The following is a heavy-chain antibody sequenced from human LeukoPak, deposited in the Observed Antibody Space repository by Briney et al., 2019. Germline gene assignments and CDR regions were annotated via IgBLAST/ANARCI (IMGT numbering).Heavy chain of an antibody. CDR2: ISYSGNI. CDR1: GGSISSSTYY. Sequence: SETLSLTCTVSGGSISSSTYYWGWIRQPPGKGLEWIGSISYSGNIYYNPSLKSRVTISVDTSKNQFSLKLSSVTAADTAVYYCAREFQYADYFDYWGQGTLVTVSS. CDR3: AREFQYADYFDY. V-gene: IGHV4-39*02. J-gene: IGHJ4*02. D-gene: IGHD2-2*01.